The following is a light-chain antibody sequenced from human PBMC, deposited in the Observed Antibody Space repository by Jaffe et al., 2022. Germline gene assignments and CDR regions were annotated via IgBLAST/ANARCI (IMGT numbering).Light chain of an antibody. CDR1: SSNIGSNY. CDR3: GSWDSSLTTYV. J-gene: IGLJ1*01. Sequence: QSVLTQPPSVSAAPGQKVTISCSGSSSNIGSNYVSWYQQLPGTAPKLLIYDSNQRPSGIPDRFSGSKSGTSATLGITGLQTGDEADYYCGSWDSSLTTYVFGTGTKVTVL. V-gene: IGLV1-51*01. CDR2: DSN.